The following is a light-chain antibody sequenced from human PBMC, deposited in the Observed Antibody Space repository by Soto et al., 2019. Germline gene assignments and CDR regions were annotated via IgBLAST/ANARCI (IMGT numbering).Light chain of an antibody. CDR3: QSYDSSNRV. Sequence: NFMLTQPHSVSESPGKTVTISCTRSSGSIASNYVQWYQQRPGSSPTTVIYEDNQRPSGAPDRFSGSIDSSSNSASLTISGLKTEDEADYYCQSYDSSNRVFGGGTKLPVL. CDR1: SGSIASNY. CDR2: EDN. V-gene: IGLV6-57*01. J-gene: IGLJ3*02.